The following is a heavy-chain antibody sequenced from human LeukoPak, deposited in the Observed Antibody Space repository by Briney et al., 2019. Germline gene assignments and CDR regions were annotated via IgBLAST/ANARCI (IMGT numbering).Heavy chain of an antibody. D-gene: IGHD5-24*01. J-gene: IGHJ4*02. CDR1: GYTFTSYY. CDR3: ARDLGGGDGYKDC. Sequence: GASVKVSCKASGYTFTSYYMHWVRQAPGQGLEWMGIINPSGGSTSYAQKFQGRVTMTRDTSTSTVYMDLSSLRSEDTAVYYCARDLGGGDGYKDCWGQGTLVTVSS. CDR2: INPSGGST. V-gene: IGHV1-46*01.